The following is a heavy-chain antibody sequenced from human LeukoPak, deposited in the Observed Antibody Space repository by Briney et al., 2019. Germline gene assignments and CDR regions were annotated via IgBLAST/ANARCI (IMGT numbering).Heavy chain of an antibody. CDR2: IKQDGSEK. CDR1: GFTFSSYW. D-gene: IGHD3-22*01. V-gene: IGHV3-7*01. CDR3: ARRSDYYDPSLDY. J-gene: IGHJ4*02. Sequence: PGGSLRLSCAASGFTFSSYWMSWVRQAPGKGLEWVANIKQDGSEKYYVDSVKGRFTISRDNAKNSLYLQMNSLRVEDTAVYYCARRSDYYDPSLDYWGQGTLVTVSS.